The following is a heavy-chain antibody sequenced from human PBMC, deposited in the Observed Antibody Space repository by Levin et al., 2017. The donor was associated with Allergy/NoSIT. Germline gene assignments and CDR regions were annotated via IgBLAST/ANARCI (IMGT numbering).Heavy chain of an antibody. CDR3: AKEGPHSSGGYDAFDI. CDR1: GFTFSSYT. D-gene: IGHD6-19*01. V-gene: IGHV3-23*01. CDR2: VSGTGGNT. J-gene: IGHJ3*02. Sequence: PGGSLRLSCAASGFTFSSYTMTWVRQAPGKGLEWVSAVSGTGGNTYYAHSVKGRFTISRDNSKNTLYLQMNSLRAEDTAVYFCAKEGPHSSGGYDAFDIWGQGTMVTVSS.